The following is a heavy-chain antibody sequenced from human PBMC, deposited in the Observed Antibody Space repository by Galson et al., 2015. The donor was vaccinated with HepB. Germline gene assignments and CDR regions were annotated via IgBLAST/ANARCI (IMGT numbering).Heavy chain of an antibody. CDR3: ARGGYSPPGAFDI. J-gene: IGHJ3*02. Sequence: SETLSLTCTVSGGSISSYYWSWIRQPPGKGLEWIGHIYYSGSTNYNPSLKSRVTISVDTSKNQFSLKLSSVTAADTAVYYCARGGYSPPGAFDIWGQGTMVTVSS. D-gene: IGHD6-13*01. CDR1: GGSISSYY. V-gene: IGHV4-59*01. CDR2: IYYSGST.